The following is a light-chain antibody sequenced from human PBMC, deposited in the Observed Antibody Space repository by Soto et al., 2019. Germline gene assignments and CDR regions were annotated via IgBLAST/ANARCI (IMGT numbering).Light chain of an antibody. V-gene: IGKV3-15*01. CDR3: QQYNNWPPWT. CDR1: QSVSSN. J-gene: IGKJ1*01. Sequence: VMTQSPATLSVSPGERATLSCRASQSVSSNLAWYQQKPGQAPRLLIYGASTRATGIPARFSGSGSGTEFTLTISSLQSEDSAVYYCQQYNNWPPWTFGQGTKVDIK. CDR2: GAS.